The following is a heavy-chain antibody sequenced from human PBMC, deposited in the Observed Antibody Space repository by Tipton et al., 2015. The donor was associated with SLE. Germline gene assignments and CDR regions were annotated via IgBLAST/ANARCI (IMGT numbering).Heavy chain of an antibody. CDR1: GGSYSHYS. CDR3: ARDKKAPSYYYYYMDV. CDR2: IRHGGIT. Sequence: TLSLTCAIYGGSYSHYSWSWVRQPPGKGLEWIGEIRHGGITNYNPSLKSRITISLDTSKNHFSLKVNSMTAADTAVYYCARDKKAPSYYYYYMDVWGKGTTVTVSS. V-gene: IGHV4-34*01. J-gene: IGHJ6*03.